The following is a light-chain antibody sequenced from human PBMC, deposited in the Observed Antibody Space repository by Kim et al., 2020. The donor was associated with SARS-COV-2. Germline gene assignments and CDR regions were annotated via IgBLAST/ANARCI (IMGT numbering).Light chain of an antibody. CDR1: DLGKRY. CDR3: QAWDSTSYV. CDR2: EDS. V-gene: IGLV3-1*01. Sequence: SYELTQPPSVSVSPGQTASITCSGDDLGKRYASWYQQKPGQSPVLVIYEDSKRPSGIPDRFSGSNSGNTATLAISETQAMDEADCFCQAWDSTSYVFGTGTKVTVL. J-gene: IGLJ1*01.